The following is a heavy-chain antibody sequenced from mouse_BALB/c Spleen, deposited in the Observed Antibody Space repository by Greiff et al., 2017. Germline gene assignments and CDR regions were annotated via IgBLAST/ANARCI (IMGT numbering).Heavy chain of an antibody. CDR1: GFTFSDFY. CDR2: SRNKANDYTT. V-gene: IGHV7-1*02. CDR3: ARTHYYGYGFAY. J-gene: IGHJ3*01. Sequence: EVKVVESGGGLVQPGGSLRLSCATSGFTFSDFYMEWVRQPPGKRLEWIAASRNKANDYTTEYSASVKGRFIVSRDTSQSILYLQMNAMRAEDTAIYYCARTHYYGYGFAYWGQGTLVTVSA. D-gene: IGHD1-2*01.